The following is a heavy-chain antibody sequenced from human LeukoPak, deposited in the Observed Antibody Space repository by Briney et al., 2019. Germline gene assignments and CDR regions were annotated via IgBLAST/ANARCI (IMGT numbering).Heavy chain of an antibody. V-gene: IGHV4-39*01. J-gene: IGHJ5*02. CDR1: GVSIRSSNYF. CDR2: TSYSEGT. CDR3: ARHARYRSGEDWFDP. D-gene: IGHD3-10*01. Sequence: PSETLSLTCTVSGVSIRSSNYFWGWIRQPLGKGLEWIGSTSYSEGTHYNPSLKSRLIMNIDTSKNQFSLKLSSVTAADTALYYCARHARYRSGEDWFDPWGQGTLVTVSS.